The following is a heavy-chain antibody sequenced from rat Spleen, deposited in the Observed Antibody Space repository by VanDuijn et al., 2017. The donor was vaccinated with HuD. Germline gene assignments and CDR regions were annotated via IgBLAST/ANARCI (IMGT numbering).Heavy chain of an antibody. CDR2: ISHDGSST. Sequence: EVQLVESGGGLVQPGGSIKLSCAASGLTFSYYYMAWVRQAPTEGLEWVATISHDGSSTYYRDSVKGRFTISRDNAKSTLYLQMDSLRPEETATYYCARRGYLSNWYFDFWGPGIMVTVSS. CDR3: ARRGYLSNWYFDF. CDR1: GLTFSYYY. J-gene: IGHJ1*01. V-gene: IGHV5-29*01. D-gene: IGHD2-7*01.